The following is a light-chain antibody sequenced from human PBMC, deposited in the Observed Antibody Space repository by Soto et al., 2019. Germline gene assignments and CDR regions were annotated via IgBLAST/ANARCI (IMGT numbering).Light chain of an antibody. CDR2: GAS. CDR3: QQRSNWPRLT. V-gene: IGKV3-11*01. Sequence: EVVLTQSPGTLSLSPGERATLACRASKSVSNYVAWYQQKSGQPPRLLIYGASSRASGIPDRFSGSGSGTDFTLTISSLEPEDFAVYYCQQRSNWPRLTFGGGTKV. J-gene: IGKJ4*01. CDR1: KSVSNY.